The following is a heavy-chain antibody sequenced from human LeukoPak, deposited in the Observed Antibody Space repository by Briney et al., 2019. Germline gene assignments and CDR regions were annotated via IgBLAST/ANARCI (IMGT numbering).Heavy chain of an antibody. J-gene: IGHJ4*02. CDR2: ISGSGGST. CDR1: GFTFSSYA. CDR3: AGRYYYDSIEDH. Sequence: PGGSLRLSCAASGFTFSSYAMSWARQAPGKGLEWVSAISGSGGSTYYADSVKGRFTISRDNSKNTLYLQMTSLRAEDTAVYYCAGRYYYDSIEDHWGQGTLVTVSS. D-gene: IGHD3-22*01. V-gene: IGHV3-23*01.